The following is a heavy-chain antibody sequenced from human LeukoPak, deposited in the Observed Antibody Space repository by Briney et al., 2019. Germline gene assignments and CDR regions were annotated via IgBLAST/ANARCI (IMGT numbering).Heavy chain of an antibody. CDR2: IYPGDSDI. D-gene: IGHD4-23*01. CDR1: GXSFTSYW. CDR3: ARQFGGNSEFDY. J-gene: IGHJ4*02. V-gene: IGHV5-51*01. Sequence: GESLKISCEGSGXSFTSYWSGWVRQMPGKGLERMGIIYPGDSDIRYSPSFQGQVTISADKSISTAYLQWSSLKASGTAMYYCARQFGGNSEFDYWGQGTLVTVSS.